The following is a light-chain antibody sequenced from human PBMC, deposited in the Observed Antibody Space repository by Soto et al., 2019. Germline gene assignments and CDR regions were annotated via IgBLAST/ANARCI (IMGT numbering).Light chain of an antibody. CDR2: EVS. CDR1: SSDVGGYNY. J-gene: IGLJ3*02. V-gene: IGLV2-14*01. Sequence: QSALTQPASVSGSPGQSIAISCTGTSSDVGGYNYVSWYQQHPGKAPKLLIYEVSNRPSGVSNRFSGSKSDNTASLTISGLHAEAEADYYCYSYTTSSTWVFGGGTKLTVL. CDR3: YSYTTSSTWV.